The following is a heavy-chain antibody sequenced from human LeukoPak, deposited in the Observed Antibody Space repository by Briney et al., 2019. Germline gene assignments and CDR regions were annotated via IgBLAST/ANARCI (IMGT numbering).Heavy chain of an antibody. V-gene: IGHV3-43*02. CDR1: GLTFDDHA. CDR2: ISGDGGTT. Sequence: GGSLRLSCTASGLTFDDHAMHWVRQAPGKGLEWVSLISGDGGTTYYADSVKGRFTISRDNSKNSLYLQMNSLRTEDTALYYCAKDDVYDSSGYYSNPYWGQGTLVTVSS. CDR3: AKDDVYDSSGYYSNPY. D-gene: IGHD3-22*01. J-gene: IGHJ4*02.